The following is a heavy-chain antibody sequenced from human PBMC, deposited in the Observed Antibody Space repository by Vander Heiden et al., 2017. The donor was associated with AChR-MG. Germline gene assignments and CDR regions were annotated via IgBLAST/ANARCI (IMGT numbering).Heavy chain of an antibody. Sequence: QVQLVQSGAEVKKPGASVKASCKVSGYTLTELSMHWVRQAPGKGLEWMGGFDPEDGETIYAQKFQGRVTMTEDTSTDTAYMELSSLRSEDTAVYYCATARYSSSFRAPAFDYWGQGTLVTVSS. J-gene: IGHJ4*02. CDR3: ATARYSSSFRAPAFDY. D-gene: IGHD6-6*01. CDR1: GYTLTELS. V-gene: IGHV1-24*01. CDR2: FDPEDGET.